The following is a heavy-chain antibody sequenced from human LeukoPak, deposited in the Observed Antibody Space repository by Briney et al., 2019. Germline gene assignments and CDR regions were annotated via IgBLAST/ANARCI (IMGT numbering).Heavy chain of an antibody. D-gene: IGHD3-9*01. Sequence: SQTLSLTCTVSGGSISSYYWSWIRQPAGKGLEWIGRIYTGGSTNYNPSLKSRVTMSVDTSKNQFSLKLSSVTAADTAVYYCARVRVLRYFDWLFNDAFDIWGQGTMVTVSS. CDR2: IYTGGST. CDR1: GGSISSYY. CDR3: ARVRVLRYFDWLFNDAFDI. J-gene: IGHJ3*02. V-gene: IGHV4-4*07.